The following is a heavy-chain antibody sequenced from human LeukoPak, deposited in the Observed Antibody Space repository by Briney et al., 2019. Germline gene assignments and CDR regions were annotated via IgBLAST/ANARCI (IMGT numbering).Heavy chain of an antibody. J-gene: IGHJ4*02. D-gene: IGHD4-17*01. V-gene: IGHV3-64D*06. CDR1: GFTFSSYA. CDR2: ISGNGGST. Sequence: GGSLRLSCSASGFTFSSYAMHWVRQAPGKGLEYVSAISGNGGSTYYADSVKGRFTISRENSKNTLYLQTSSLRAEDTAVYYCVKDRSYGDYYFDYWGQGTLVTVSS. CDR3: VKDRSYGDYYFDY.